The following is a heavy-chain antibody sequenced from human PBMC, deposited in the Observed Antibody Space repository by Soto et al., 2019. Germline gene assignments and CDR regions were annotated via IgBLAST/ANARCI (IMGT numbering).Heavy chain of an antibody. CDR1: GGTFSSYA. V-gene: IGHV1-69*13. CDR2: IIPIFGTA. D-gene: IGHD3-22*01. Sequence: SVKVSCKASGGTFSSYAISWVRQAPGQGLAWMGGIIPIFGTANYAQTFQGRVTITADDSTSIAYMQLSSLRSEDTAVYYCASGGENSYSYDSSGPFDYWGQGTRVTAAS. J-gene: IGHJ4*02. CDR3: ASGGENSYSYDSSGPFDY.